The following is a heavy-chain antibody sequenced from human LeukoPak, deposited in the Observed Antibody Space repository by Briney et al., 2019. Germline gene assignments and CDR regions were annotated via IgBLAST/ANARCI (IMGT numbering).Heavy chain of an antibody. D-gene: IGHD4-17*01. V-gene: IGHV1-18*01. CDR3: AILHDYGDYPTELWVY. J-gene: IGHJ4*02. Sequence: ASVKVSCKASGYTFTSYGISWVRQAPGQGLEWMGWISAYNGNTNYAQKLQGRVTMTTDTSTSTAYMELRSLRSDDTAVYYCAILHDYGDYPTELWVYWGQGTLVTVSS. CDR1: GYTFTSYG. CDR2: ISAYNGNT.